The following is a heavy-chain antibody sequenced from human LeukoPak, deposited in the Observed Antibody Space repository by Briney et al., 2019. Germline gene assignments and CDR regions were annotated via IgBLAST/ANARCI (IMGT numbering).Heavy chain of an antibody. D-gene: IGHD3-22*01. CDR3: ARALDSSGYPFDY. Sequence: SETLSLTCAVYGGSFSGYYWSWIRQPPGKGLEWIGEINHSGSTNYNPSLKSQVTISVDTSKNQFSLKLSSVTAADTAVYYCARALDSSGYPFDYWGQGTLVTVSS. V-gene: IGHV4-34*01. CDR2: INHSGST. J-gene: IGHJ4*02. CDR1: GGSFSGYY.